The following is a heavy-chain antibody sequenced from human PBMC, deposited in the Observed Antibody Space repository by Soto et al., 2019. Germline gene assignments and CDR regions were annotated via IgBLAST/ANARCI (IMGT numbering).Heavy chain of an antibody. CDR1: GGTFSSYA. Sequence: ASVKVSCKASGGTFSSYAISWVRQAPGQGLEWMGGIIPIFGTANYAQKFQGRVTITADESTSTAYMELSSLRSEDTAVYYCAREFGDSSGYYYWGQGTLVTSPQ. D-gene: IGHD3-22*01. V-gene: IGHV1-69*13. CDR3: AREFGDSSGYYY. CDR2: IIPIFGTA. J-gene: IGHJ4*02.